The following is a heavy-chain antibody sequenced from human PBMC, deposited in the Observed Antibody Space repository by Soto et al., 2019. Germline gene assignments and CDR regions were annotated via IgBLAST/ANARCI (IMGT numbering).Heavy chain of an antibody. D-gene: IGHD3-16*02. J-gene: IGHJ5*02. CDR1: GGSISSYY. CDR3: ARTSKYYDYVWGSYRPFNWFDP. CDR2: IYYSGST. Sequence: QVQLQESGPGLVKPSETLSLTCTVSGGSISSYYWSWIRQPPGKGLEWIGYIYYSGSTNYNPSLKSRRTISVDTSKNHFSLKLSSVTAADTAVYYCARTSKYYDYVWGSYRPFNWFDPWGQGTLVTVSS. V-gene: IGHV4-59*01.